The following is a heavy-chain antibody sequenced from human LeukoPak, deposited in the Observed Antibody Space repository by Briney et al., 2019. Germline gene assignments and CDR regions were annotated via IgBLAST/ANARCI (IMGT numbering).Heavy chain of an antibody. J-gene: IGHJ6*02. V-gene: IGHV3-9*01. CDR1: GFTFGDYA. Sequence: GGSLRLSCAASGFTFGDYAMHWVRQAPGKGLEWVSGISWNSDSIGYADSVKGRFTISRDNAKNSLYLQMNSLRAEDTAVYYCARDGLTVRIYYYYGMDVWGQGTTVTVSS. D-gene: IGHD2-21*02. CDR2: ISWNSDSI. CDR3: ARDGLTVRIYYYYGMDV.